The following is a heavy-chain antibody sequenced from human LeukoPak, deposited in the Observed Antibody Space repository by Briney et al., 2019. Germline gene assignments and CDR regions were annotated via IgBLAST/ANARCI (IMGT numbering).Heavy chain of an antibody. D-gene: IGHD3-10*01. CDR1: GGSFSGYY. CDR2: INHGGST. Sequence: SETLSLTCAVYGGSFSGYYWSWIRQPPGKGLEWIGEINHGGSTNYNPSFKSRVTISLNTSKNQFYLKLSSVTAADTAVYYSARRYYSGSPPSMDVWDKGTTVTVSS. J-gene: IGHJ6*04. V-gene: IGHV4-34*01. CDR3: ARRYYSGSPPSMDV.